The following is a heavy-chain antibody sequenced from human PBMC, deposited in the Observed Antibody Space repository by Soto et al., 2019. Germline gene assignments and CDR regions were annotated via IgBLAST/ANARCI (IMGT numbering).Heavy chain of an antibody. CDR2: INPSGGST. V-gene: IGHV1-46*01. D-gene: IGHD4-17*01. CDR3: ARGRRGDYGWNDY. CDR1: GYTFTSYG. J-gene: IGHJ4*02. Sequence: ASVKVSCKASGYTFTSYGISWVRQAPGQGLEWMGIINPSGGSTSYAQKFQGRVTMTRDTSTSTVYMELSSLRSEDTAVYYCARGRRGDYGWNDYWGQGTLVTVSS.